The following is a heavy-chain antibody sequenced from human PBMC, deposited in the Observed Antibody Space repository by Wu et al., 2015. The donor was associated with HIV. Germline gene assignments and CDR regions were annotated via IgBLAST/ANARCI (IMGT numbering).Heavy chain of an antibody. V-gene: IGHV1-2*02. CDR2: INPNRGGT. D-gene: IGHD3-22*01. CDR1: GYTFTDYY. Sequence: QVQLLQSGAEVKKPGASVMVSYKASGYTFTDYYMYWVRQAPGQGLEWMGWINPNRGGTKYAQKFQGRVTMTRDTAVSTAYMELNSLRSDDTAVYYCARLQSLSGFYSNADYWGQGTLVTVSS. CDR3: ARLQSLSGFYSNADY. J-gene: IGHJ4*02.